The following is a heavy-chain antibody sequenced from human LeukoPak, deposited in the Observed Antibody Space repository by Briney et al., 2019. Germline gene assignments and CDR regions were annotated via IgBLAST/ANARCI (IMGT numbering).Heavy chain of an antibody. CDR2: IRSRANTYAT. Sequence: TGGSLRLSCAASGFTFSGSAIHWVRQASGKGLEWVGRIRSRANTYATAYAASVKGRFTISRDDSKNTAYLQMNSLKTEDTAVYFCTRLYTSAYDYWGRGTLVTVSS. V-gene: IGHV3-73*01. CDR3: TRLYTSAYDY. J-gene: IGHJ4*02. D-gene: IGHD2-2*02. CDR1: GFTFSGSA.